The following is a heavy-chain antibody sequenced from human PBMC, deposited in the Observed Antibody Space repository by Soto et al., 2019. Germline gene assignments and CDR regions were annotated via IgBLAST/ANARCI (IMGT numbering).Heavy chain of an antibody. J-gene: IGHJ4*02. V-gene: IGHV3-11*01. CDR1: GFTFSDYY. CDR3: ARLVAGPYYFDY. Sequence: QVQLVESGGGLVKPGGSLRLSCAASGFTFSDYYMSWIREAPGKVLEWVSYISSSGSTIYYADSVKGRFTISRDNAKNSLSLQMNSPRAEDTAVYYCARLVAGPYYFDYWGQGTLVTVSS. CDR2: ISSSGSTI. D-gene: IGHD6-19*01.